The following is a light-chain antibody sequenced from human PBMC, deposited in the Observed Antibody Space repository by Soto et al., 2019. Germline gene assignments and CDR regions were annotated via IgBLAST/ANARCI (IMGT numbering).Light chain of an antibody. Sequence: DIVLTQSPGTLSLSPGERATLSCRASQSVSSSYLAWYQQKPGQAPRVLIYAASTRATGIPDRFSGSGSGTEFTLTISSLHSEDFGVYYCQQYDNWWTFGQGTKVDIK. J-gene: IGKJ1*01. CDR1: QSVSSSY. CDR3: QQYDNWWT. V-gene: IGKV3-20*01. CDR2: AAS.